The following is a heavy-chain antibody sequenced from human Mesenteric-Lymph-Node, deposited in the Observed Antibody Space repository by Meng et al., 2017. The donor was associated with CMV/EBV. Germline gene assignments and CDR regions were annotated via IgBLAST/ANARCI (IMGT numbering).Heavy chain of an antibody. CDR1: GFTVSSNY. CDR2: IYSGGST. Sequence: GGSLRLSCAASGFTVSSNYMSWVRQAPGKGLGWVSVIYSGGSTYYADSVKGRFTISRDNSKNTLYLQMNSLRAEDTAVYYCARARTRGYYDSSGYYEYHDAFDIWGQGTMVTVSS. J-gene: IGHJ3*02. CDR3: ARARTRGYYDSSGYYEYHDAFDI. D-gene: IGHD3-22*01. V-gene: IGHV3-66*02.